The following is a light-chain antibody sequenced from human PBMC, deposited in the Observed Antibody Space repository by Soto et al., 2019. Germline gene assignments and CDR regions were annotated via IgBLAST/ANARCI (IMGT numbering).Light chain of an antibody. Sequence: IVMTQSPLSLPVTPGEPASISCRSSQSLLHSNGYNYLVWYLQKPGQSPHLLIYLGSYRASGVPDRFSGKGSGTDFTLKISRVEAEDVGVYYCMQALQAPRTFGLGTKVEI. CDR3: MQALQAPRT. CDR1: QSLLHSNGYNY. V-gene: IGKV2-28*01. CDR2: LGS. J-gene: IGKJ1*01.